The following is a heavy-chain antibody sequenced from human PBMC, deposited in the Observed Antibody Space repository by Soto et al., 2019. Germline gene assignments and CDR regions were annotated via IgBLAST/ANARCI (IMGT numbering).Heavy chain of an antibody. Sequence: LKISCKGSGYSFTSYWIGWVRQMPGKGLEWMGIIYPGDSDTRYSPSFQGQVTISADKSISTAYLQWSSLKASDTAMYYCARHVAVVTPRGDYGMDVWGQGPTVTVSS. CDR1: GYSFTSYW. D-gene: IGHD2-15*01. J-gene: IGHJ6*02. V-gene: IGHV5-51*01. CDR3: ARHVAVVTPRGDYGMDV. CDR2: IYPGDSDT.